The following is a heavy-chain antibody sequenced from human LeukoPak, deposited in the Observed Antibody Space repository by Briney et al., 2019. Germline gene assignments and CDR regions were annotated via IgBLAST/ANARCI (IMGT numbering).Heavy chain of an antibody. CDR1: GYTFTNYG. CDR3: ARDIATVVHQD. J-gene: IGHJ4*02. D-gene: IGHD2-2*01. V-gene: IGHV1-18*01. CDR2: ISVYSGNT. Sequence: GASVKVSCKASGYTFTNYGITWVRQAPGQGLEWMGWISVYSGNTNYVQKFQGRVTMATDASTSTAYMELRSLRSDDTAVYYCARDIATVVHQDWGQGTLVTVSS.